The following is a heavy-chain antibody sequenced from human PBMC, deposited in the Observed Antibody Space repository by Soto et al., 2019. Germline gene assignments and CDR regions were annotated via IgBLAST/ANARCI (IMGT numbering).Heavy chain of an antibody. Sequence: EVQLLESGGGLVQPGGSLRLSCAASGFTFSSYAMSWVRQAPGKGLEWVSTISGSGGNAYYADSVKGRFSISRDNSKNTLRLQMNSLRADDTAVYYCAKDGASGSYPPSYYVGMDVWGQGTTVTVSS. J-gene: IGHJ6*02. CDR3: AKDGASGSYPPSYYVGMDV. CDR1: GFTFSSYA. CDR2: ISGSGGNA. D-gene: IGHD1-26*01. V-gene: IGHV3-23*01.